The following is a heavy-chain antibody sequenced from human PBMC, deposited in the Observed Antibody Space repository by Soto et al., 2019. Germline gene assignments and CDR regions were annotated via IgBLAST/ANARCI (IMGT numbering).Heavy chain of an antibody. J-gene: IGHJ6*03. CDR1: GFTFSNAW. Sequence: EVQLVESGGGLVKPGGSLRLSCAASGFTFSNAWMSWVRQAPGKGLEWVGRIKSKTDGGTTDYAAPVKGRFTISRDDSKNTRYLQMNSLKTEDTAVYYCTSKPTGYSSSWYRYYYYMDVWGKGTTVTVSS. D-gene: IGHD6-13*01. CDR3: TSKPTGYSSSWYRYYYYMDV. V-gene: IGHV3-15*01. CDR2: IKSKTDGGTT.